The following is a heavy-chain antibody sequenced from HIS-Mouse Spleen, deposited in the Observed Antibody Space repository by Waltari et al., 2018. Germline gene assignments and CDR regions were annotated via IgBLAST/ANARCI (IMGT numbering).Heavy chain of an antibody. CDR3: ARSGFVAAAGTIDY. V-gene: IGHV6-1*01. J-gene: IGHJ4*02. Sequence: QVQLQQSGPGLVKPSQTLSLTCAISGDSVSSNSAAWNWIRQSPSRGLEWLGRTSYRSKGYNDYAVSVKSRITINPDTSKNQFSLQLNSVTPEDTAVYYCARSGFVAAAGTIDYWGQGTLVTVSS. CDR2: TSYRSKGYN. D-gene: IGHD6-13*01. CDR1: GDSVSSNSAA.